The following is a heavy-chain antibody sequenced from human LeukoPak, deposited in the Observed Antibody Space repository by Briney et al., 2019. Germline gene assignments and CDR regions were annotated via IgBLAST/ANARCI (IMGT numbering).Heavy chain of an antibody. Sequence: GGSLRLFCAASGFTFTNYAMTWARQDPGKGLQCHSFGGGRSYSTHYAYSVKCRFTISRDNSENTLYLQMDSLRAEDTAVYYCAKDWEEIGVVVAVLDYWGQGALVTVTS. D-gene: IGHD2-15*01. CDR2: GGGRSYST. CDR1: GFTFTNYA. J-gene: IGHJ4*02. CDR3: AKDWEEIGVVVAVLDY. V-gene: IGHV3-23*01.